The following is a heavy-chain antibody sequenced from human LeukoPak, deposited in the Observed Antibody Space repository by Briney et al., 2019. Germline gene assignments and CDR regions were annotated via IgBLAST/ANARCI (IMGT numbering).Heavy chain of an antibody. CDR2: IRNKASTYAT. CDR1: GFSLTDSS. D-gene: IGHD2-21*02. CDR3: TANGDNSDF. J-gene: IGHJ4*02. V-gene: IGHV3-73*01. Sequence: GGSLRLSCAASGFSLTDSSVHWVRQASGKGLEWLGRIRNKASTYATAYAASVRGRFTISRDDSKHTAYLQMNSLETDDTAMYYCTANGDNSDFWGQGTLVAVSS.